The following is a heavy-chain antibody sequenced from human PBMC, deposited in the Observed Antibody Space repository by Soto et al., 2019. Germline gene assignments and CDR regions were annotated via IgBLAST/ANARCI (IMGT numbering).Heavy chain of an antibody. CDR2: IIPIFGTA. V-gene: IGHV1-69*13. D-gene: IGHD1-7*01. J-gene: IGHJ4*02. CDR3: ARDTRRRLELRYFDY. CDR1: GGTFSSYA. Sequence: ASVKVSCKASGGTFSSYAISWVRQAPGQGLEWMGGIIPIFGTANYAQKFQGRVTITADESTSTAYMELSSLRSEGTAVYYCARDTRRRLELRYFDYWGQGTLVTVSS.